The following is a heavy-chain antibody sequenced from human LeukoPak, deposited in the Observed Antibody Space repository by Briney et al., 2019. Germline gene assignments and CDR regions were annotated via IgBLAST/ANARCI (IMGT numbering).Heavy chain of an antibody. Sequence: GGSLRLSCAASGFTMSNYGVSWVRQAPGKGLEWVSAISGSGGSTYYADSVKGRFTISRDNSKNTLYLQMNSLRAEDTAVYYCAKDNYDFWSGYPPTAFDYWGQGTLVTVSS. CDR3: AKDNYDFWSGYPPTAFDY. D-gene: IGHD3-3*01. CDR1: GFTMSNYG. J-gene: IGHJ4*02. V-gene: IGHV3-23*01. CDR2: ISGSGGST.